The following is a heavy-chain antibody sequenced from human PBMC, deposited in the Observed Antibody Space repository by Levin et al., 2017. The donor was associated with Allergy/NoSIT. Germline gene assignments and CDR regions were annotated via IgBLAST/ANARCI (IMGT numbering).Heavy chain of an antibody. CDR2: IRSKTYGETT. CDR3: TRSNDDSGGDDAFDI. CDR1: GFTFGDYA. Sequence: GGSLRLSCTASGFTFGDYALSWFRQAPGKGLEWVGFIRSKTYGETTVNAASVEGRFTISRDDSKKIAYLQMNSLKPEDTAVYYCTRSNDDSGGDDAFDIWGQGTMVTVSS. V-gene: IGHV3-49*03. J-gene: IGHJ3*02. D-gene: IGHD2-21*01.